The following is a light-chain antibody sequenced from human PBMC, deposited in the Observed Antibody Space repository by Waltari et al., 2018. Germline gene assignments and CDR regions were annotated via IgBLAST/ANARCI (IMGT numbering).Light chain of an antibody. CDR2: EVT. J-gene: IGLJ2*01. CDR3: CSYANSRTVI. Sequence: QSALTQPASVSASPGQSITISCTGTNSDVGGFNDVSWYQQHPGKAPKLVIYEVTHRPSGASYRFSGSKSGNTASLTISGLQAEDEADYYCCSYANSRTVIFGGGTKLTVL. CDR1: NSDVGGFND. V-gene: IGLV2-14*01.